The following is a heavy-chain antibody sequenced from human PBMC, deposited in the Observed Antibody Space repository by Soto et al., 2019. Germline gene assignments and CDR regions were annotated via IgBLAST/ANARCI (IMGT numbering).Heavy chain of an antibody. CDR2: FSGPGGGT. Sequence: GGSLRLSCEASGFTFSRFAMGWVRQAPGKGLEWVSTFSGPGGGTYYADSVKGRFTISRDNFKSSLYLQMSNLRAEDTAVYYCGRDLKRYGERSPVDYWGQGTLVTVSS. CDR1: GFTFSRFA. CDR3: GRDLKRYGERSPVDY. V-gene: IGHV3-23*01. D-gene: IGHD3-10*01. J-gene: IGHJ4*02.